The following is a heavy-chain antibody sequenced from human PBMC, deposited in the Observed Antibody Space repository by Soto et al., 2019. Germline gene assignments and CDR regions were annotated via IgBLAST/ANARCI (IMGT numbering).Heavy chain of an antibody. Sequence: GGSLRLSCAASGFTFSSYSMNWVRQAPGKGLEWVSYISSSSSTIYYADSVKGRFTISRDNAKNSLYLQMNSLRAEDTAVYYCATGLTGPYDPPNYWGQGTLVTVSS. CDR1: GFTFSSYS. V-gene: IGHV3-48*01. CDR3: ATGLTGPYDPPNY. D-gene: IGHD3-9*01. CDR2: ISSSSSTI. J-gene: IGHJ4*02.